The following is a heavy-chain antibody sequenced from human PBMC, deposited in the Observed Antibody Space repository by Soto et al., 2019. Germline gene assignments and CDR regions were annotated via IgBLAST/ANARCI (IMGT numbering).Heavy chain of an antibody. J-gene: IGHJ4*02. CDR1: GGSISSYY. V-gene: IGHV4-59*01. CDR2: IYYSGST. Sequence: QVQLQESGPGLVKPSETLSLTCTVSGGSISSYYWSWIRQPPGKGLEWVGYIYYSGSTNYNPSLNMRGTISVDPSKNQFYLKLSSVTAADTAVYYCARGGGGYSYGYPLDYWGQGTLVTVSS. D-gene: IGHD5-18*01. CDR3: ARGGGGYSYGYPLDY.